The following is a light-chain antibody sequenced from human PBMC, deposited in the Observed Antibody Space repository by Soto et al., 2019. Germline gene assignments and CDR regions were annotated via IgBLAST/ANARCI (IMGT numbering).Light chain of an antibody. CDR1: SSNIGSNT. CDR2: TNN. V-gene: IGLV1-44*01. J-gene: IGLJ2*01. CDR3: ATWDNGLTGVV. Sequence: QSVLTQPPSTSGTPGQRVTISCSGSSSNIGSNTVHWYQQIPGTATKLLIYTNNQRSSGVSDRFSGSKSDTSASLVISGLQSEDEADYYCATWDNGLTGVVFGGGTKVTVL.